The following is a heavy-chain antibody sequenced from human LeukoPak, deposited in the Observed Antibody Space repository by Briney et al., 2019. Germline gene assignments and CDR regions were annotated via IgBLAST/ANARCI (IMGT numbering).Heavy chain of an antibody. CDR2: ISYSGNT. D-gene: IGHD3-16*02. Sequence: SETLSLTCTVSGGSISGYYWSWIRQPPGKGLEWIGYISYSGNTNYNPSFKSRVTISVDTSNNQFSLKLSSVTAADTAVYYCARYVWGSYPTFEDYWGQGTLVTVSS. CDR1: GGSISGYY. J-gene: IGHJ4*02. CDR3: ARYVWGSYPTFEDY. V-gene: IGHV4-59*01.